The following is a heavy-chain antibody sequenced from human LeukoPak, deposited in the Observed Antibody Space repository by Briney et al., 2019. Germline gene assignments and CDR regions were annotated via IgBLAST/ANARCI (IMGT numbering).Heavy chain of an antibody. CDR1: GYTFTNYY. CDR2: INPSSGST. CDR3: ARDRIPHYYDSSGYSISDY. D-gene: IGHD3-22*01. V-gene: IGHV1-46*01. J-gene: IGHJ4*02. Sequence: ASVKVSCKASGYTFTNYYIHWVRQAPGQGLEWMGIINPSSGSTNCAQKFQGRVTMTRDTSTSTVYMDLTRLRSEDTAVYYCARDRIPHYYDSSGYSISDYWGQGTLVTVSS.